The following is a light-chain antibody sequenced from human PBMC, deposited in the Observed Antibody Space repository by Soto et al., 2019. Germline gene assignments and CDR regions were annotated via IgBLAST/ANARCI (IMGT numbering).Light chain of an antibody. CDR1: QGINNY. Sequence: DIQMTQSPSSLSASVGDRVTIACWASQGINNYLVWYQQKPGKVPKLLIYAASTLQSGVPSRFSGSGSGTDFTLTISSLQPEDVATYYCQKYNGAQWTFGQGTKVEIK. J-gene: IGKJ1*01. V-gene: IGKV1-27*01. CDR2: AAS. CDR3: QKYNGAQWT.